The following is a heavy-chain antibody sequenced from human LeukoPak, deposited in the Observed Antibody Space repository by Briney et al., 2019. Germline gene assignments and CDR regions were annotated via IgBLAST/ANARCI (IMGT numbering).Heavy chain of an antibody. V-gene: IGHV4-4*07. Sequence: PSETLSLTCTVSGGSISSYYWSWIRQPAGKGLEWIGRIYTSGSTNYNPSLKSRVTMSVDTSKNQFSLKLSSVTAADTAVYYCARGYDFWSGYYYYYYMDVWGKGTTVTVSS. CDR2: IYTSGST. CDR3: ARGYDFWSGYYYYYYMDV. J-gene: IGHJ6*03. D-gene: IGHD3-3*01. CDR1: GGSISSYY.